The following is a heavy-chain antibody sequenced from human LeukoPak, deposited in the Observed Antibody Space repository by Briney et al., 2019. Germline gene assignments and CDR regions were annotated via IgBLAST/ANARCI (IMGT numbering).Heavy chain of an antibody. CDR1: GGTFSSYA. V-gene: IGHV1-69*05. J-gene: IGHJ3*02. Sequence: SVKVSCKASGGTFSSYAISWVRQAPGQGLEWIGGIIPIFGTANYAQKFQGRVTITTDESTSTAYMELSSLRSEDTAVYYCAREGSGWYHDAFDIWGQGTMVTVSS. CDR3: AREGSGWYHDAFDI. D-gene: IGHD6-19*01. CDR2: IIPIFGTA.